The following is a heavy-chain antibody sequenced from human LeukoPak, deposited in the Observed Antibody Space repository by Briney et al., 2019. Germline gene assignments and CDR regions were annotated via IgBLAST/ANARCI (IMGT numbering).Heavy chain of an antibody. D-gene: IGHD6-13*01. CDR2: INPSGGST. J-gene: IGHJ6*02. Sequence: GASVKVSCKASGYTFTSYYMHWVRQAPGQGLEWMGIINPSGGSTSYAQKFQGRVTMTRDTSTSTVYMELSSLRSEDTAVYYCARDPAIAAEVLNYGMDVWGQGTTVTVSS. CDR3: ARDPAIAAEVLNYGMDV. V-gene: IGHV1-46*01. CDR1: GYTFTSYY.